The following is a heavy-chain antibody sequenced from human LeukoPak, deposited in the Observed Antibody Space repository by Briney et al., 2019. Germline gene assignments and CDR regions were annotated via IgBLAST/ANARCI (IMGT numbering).Heavy chain of an antibody. Sequence: PSETLSLTCTVSGGSISSYYWSWIRQPPGKGLEWIGYIYYSGSTNYNSSLKSRVTISVDTSKNQFSLKLSSVTAADTAVYYCARRSVSDAFDIWGQGTMDTVSS. CDR3: ARRSVSDAFDI. J-gene: IGHJ3*02. CDR1: GGSISSYY. CDR2: IYYSGST. V-gene: IGHV4-59*01.